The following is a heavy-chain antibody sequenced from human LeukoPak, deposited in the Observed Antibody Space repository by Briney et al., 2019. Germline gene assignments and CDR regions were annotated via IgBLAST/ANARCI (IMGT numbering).Heavy chain of an antibody. D-gene: IGHD5-24*01. CDR1: GFTFSSYS. CDR2: VSSSGTTT. J-gene: IGHJ4*02. CDR3: ARADRDGNKRFLD. Sequence: PGGSLRLSCAASGFTFSSYSVIWARQAPGKGLEWVSYVSSSGTTTYYADTVKGRFTISRDNGKNLVSLQMNSLRDEDTAVYYCARADRDGNKRFLDWGQGTLVTVSS. V-gene: IGHV3-48*02.